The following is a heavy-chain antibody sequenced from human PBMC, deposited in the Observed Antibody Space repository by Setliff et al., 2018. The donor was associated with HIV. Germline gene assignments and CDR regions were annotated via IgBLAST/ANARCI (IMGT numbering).Heavy chain of an antibody. CDR2: IYHSGST. Sequence: SETLSLTCAVSGGSISSINWWTWVRQTPGRRLEWIGEIYHSGSTNYNPSLKSRVTISVDKSQNQFSLKLTSVTAADTAVYYCASGGRGSYYGSGNYYQDYYYYMDVWGKGTTVTVSS. CDR1: GGSISSINW. V-gene: IGHV4-4*02. J-gene: IGHJ6*03. D-gene: IGHD3-10*01. CDR3: ASGGRGSYYGSGNYYQDYYYYMDV.